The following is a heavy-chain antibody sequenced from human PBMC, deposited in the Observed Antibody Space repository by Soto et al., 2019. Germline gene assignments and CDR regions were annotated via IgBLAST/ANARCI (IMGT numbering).Heavy chain of an antibody. V-gene: IGHV2-5*02. CDR3: AHSPFFGDKLDY. Sequence: QITLKESGPTLVKPTQTLTLTCTFSGFSLNTGGVGVVWIRQPPGKALEWLAVIYWDGDKRYSPFMKSRLTITKDTSKIQVVLTMTNMDPVDTATSHSAHSPFFGDKLDYWGQGSLVTVSS. CDR2: IYWDGDK. D-gene: IGHD2-21*01. J-gene: IGHJ4*02. CDR1: GFSLNTGGVG.